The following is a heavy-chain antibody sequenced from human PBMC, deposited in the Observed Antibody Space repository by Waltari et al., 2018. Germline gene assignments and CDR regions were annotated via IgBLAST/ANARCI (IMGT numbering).Heavy chain of an antibody. V-gene: IGHV1-3*01. Sequence: QVQLVQSGAEVKKPGASVKVSCKASGYTFTTYALHWVRQAPGQSLEWMGWITPGSGNTEYSQKFQGRVTITTDTSATTAYMELRSLTSEDTAVYFCARTTGSNDFWGQGTLVTVSS. CDR2: ITPGSGNT. CDR3: ARTTGSNDF. CDR1: GYTFTTYA. J-gene: IGHJ4*02. D-gene: IGHD1-7*01.